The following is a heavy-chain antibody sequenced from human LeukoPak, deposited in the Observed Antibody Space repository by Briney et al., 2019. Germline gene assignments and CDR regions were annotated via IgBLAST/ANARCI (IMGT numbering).Heavy chain of an antibody. J-gene: IGHJ4*02. CDR3: AKAVVIVPSATPFDY. V-gene: IGHV3-23*01. CDR2: ISGSGAST. D-gene: IGHD2-2*01. CDR1: GFTFSSYA. Sequence: GGSLRLSCAASGFTFSSYAMSWVRQAPGKGLEWVSAISGSGASTFYADSVKGRFTISRDNSKITLYLQMNSLRAEDTSLYYCAKAVVIVPSATPFDYWGQGTLVTVSS.